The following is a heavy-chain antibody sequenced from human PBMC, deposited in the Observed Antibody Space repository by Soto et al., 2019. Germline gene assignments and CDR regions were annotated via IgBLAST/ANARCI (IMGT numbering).Heavy chain of an antibody. Sequence: EVQLLESGGGLVQPGGSLRLSCAASGFTFSSYAMSWVRQAPGKGLEWVSAISGSGGSTYYADSVKGRFTISRDNSKDPMYLQMNSLRSEDKDVYYCAKDLSTRFPDCFNNWGQRKMVTVSS. D-gene: IGHD2-15*01. V-gene: IGHV3-23*01. CDR2: ISGSGGST. CDR3: AKDLSTRFPDCFNN. J-gene: IGHJ3*02. CDR1: GFTFSSYA.